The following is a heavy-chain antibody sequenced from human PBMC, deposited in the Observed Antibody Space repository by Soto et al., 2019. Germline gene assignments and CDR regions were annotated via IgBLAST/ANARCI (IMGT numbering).Heavy chain of an antibody. V-gene: IGHV3-30-3*01. D-gene: IGHD3-22*01. CDR1: GFTFSPYA. J-gene: IGHJ5*02. Sequence: VQLVESGGGVVQPERSLRLSCAASGFTFSPYAMHWVRQAPDTRLAWAAVISYDGSNKYYADSVKGRFTISRANSKDALYLQMSSLRAEETAVYYCGAEDSIPFESCCFDPWGQGTLVTGSS. CDR2: ISYDGSNK. CDR3: GAEDSIPFESCCFDP.